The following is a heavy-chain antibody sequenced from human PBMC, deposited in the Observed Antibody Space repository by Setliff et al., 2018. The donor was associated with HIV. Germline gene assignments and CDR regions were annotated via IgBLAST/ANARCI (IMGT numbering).Heavy chain of an antibody. D-gene: IGHD6-19*01. CDR3: ARARTGWYNFDY. V-gene: IGHV3-7*01. CDR1: GFTFSRSW. CDR2: IKEDGSEK. Sequence: GGSLRLSCAASGFTFSRSWMNWVRQAPGKGLEWVANIKEDGSEKYYVDSVKGRFTISRDKVKNSLYLQMNSLRVEDTAVYYCARARTGWYNFDYWGQGTPVTVSS. J-gene: IGHJ4*02.